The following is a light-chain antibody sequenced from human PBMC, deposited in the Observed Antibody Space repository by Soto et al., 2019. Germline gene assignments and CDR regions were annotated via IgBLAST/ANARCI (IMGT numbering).Light chain of an antibody. CDR2: LNSDGSH. J-gene: IGLJ3*02. V-gene: IGLV4-69*01. Sequence: QLVLTQSPSASASLGASVKLTCTLSSGHSSYAIAWHQQQPEKGPRYLMKLNSDGSHSKGDGIPDRFSGSSSGAERYLTISSLQSEDEADYYCQTWGTGLNWVFGGVTKLTVL. CDR1: SGHSSYA. CDR3: QTWGTGLNWV.